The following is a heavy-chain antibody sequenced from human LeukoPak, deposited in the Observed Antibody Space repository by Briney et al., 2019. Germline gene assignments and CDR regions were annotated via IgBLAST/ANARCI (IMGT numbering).Heavy chain of an antibody. D-gene: IGHD3-16*01. CDR2: ISGSGDST. CDR1: GFTFSSYA. V-gene: IGHV3-23*01. Sequence: GGSLRLSCAASGFTFSSYAMNWVRQAPGKGLEWVSVISGSGDSTYYVDSVRGRFTISRDNSKNTVYLQMNSLRAEDTAVYYCAKNQMMRLISYCYYGMDVWGQGTTVTVSS. J-gene: IGHJ6*02. CDR3: AKNQMMRLISYCYYGMDV.